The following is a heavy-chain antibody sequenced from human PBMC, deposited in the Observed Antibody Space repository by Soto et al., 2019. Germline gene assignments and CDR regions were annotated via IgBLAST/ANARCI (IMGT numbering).Heavy chain of an antibody. CDR1: GGSISSYY. CDR2: IYYSGST. J-gene: IGHJ6*02. V-gene: IGHV4-30-4*08. CDR3: ARAPPLGRYFDWLLDLTPVLVGMDV. D-gene: IGHD3-9*01. Sequence: SETLSLTCTVSGGSISSYYWSWIRQPPGKGLEWIGYIYYSGSTYYNPSLKSRVTISVDTSKNQFSLKLSSVTAADTAVYYCARAPPLGRYFDWLLDLTPVLVGMDVWGQGTTVTVSS.